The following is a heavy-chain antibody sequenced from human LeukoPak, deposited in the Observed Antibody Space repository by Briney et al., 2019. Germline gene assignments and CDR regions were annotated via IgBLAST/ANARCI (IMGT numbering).Heavy chain of an antibody. J-gene: IGHJ4*02. CDR2: IYGGGVT. D-gene: IGHD6-13*01. Sequence: SETLSLTCTVSSGSISSFHWNWIRQSPGRGLEWIGYIYGGGVTNYNPSLRFRVTMSLDTSKNKFSLNLKSVTAEDTAVYYCARSVGSNWSYFFDYWGQGTLVTVSS. CDR1: SGSISSFH. V-gene: IGHV4-59*01. CDR3: ARSVGSNWSYFFDY.